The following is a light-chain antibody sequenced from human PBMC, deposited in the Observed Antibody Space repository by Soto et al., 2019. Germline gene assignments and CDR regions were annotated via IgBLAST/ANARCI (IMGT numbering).Light chain of an antibody. V-gene: IGKV1-39*01. Sequence: DILMTQSPSSLSASIGDRVTISCLTSQTVSTYLNWYQHKPGRGPTLLIYAASSLQSGVPSRFSGSGSGTDFTLTIGSLQPEDFATYYCQQTSSSPWTFGQGTKVDIK. CDR3: QQTSSSPWT. CDR1: QTVSTY. J-gene: IGKJ1*01. CDR2: AAS.